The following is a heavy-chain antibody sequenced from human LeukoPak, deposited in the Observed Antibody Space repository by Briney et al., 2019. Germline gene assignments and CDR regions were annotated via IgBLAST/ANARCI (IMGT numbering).Heavy chain of an antibody. CDR3: ARAGPVNSFDY. CDR2: IYYSGST. V-gene: IGHV4-39*07. D-gene: IGHD4-23*01. J-gene: IGHJ4*02. CDR1: GGSISSSSHY. Sequence: SETLSLTCTVSGGSISSSSHYWGWIRQPPGKGLEWIGNIYYSGSTYYNPSLKSRVTISVDTSGTQFSLRLSSMTAADTAVYFCARAGPVNSFDYWGQGTLVTVSS.